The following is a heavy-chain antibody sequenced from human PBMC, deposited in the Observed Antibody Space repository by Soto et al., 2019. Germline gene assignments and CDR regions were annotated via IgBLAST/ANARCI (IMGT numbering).Heavy chain of an antibody. J-gene: IGHJ2*01. Sequence: QVQLVQSGAEVKKPGSSVKVSCKASGGTFSTNAISWVRQAPGQGLGWMGGITPLFGTANYAQKSQGRVPITAVESTTTAYMELSSLRSEDTAVYYCAQTLGLAVAGPGRFDLWCRGTLITVSS. CDR3: AQTLGLAVAGPGRFDL. CDR1: GGTFSTNA. D-gene: IGHD6-19*01. CDR2: ITPLFGTA. V-gene: IGHV1-69*12.